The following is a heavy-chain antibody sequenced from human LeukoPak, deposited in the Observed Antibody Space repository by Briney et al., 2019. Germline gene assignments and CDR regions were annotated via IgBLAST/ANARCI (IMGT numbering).Heavy chain of an antibody. J-gene: IGHJ4*02. CDR3: ARVHSSGWATQDY. CDR2: ISGSGTTI. CDR1: GFDFGPYN. D-gene: IGHD6-19*01. Sequence: AGGSLRLSCEASGFDFGPYNMNWVRQAPGKGLERVSYISGSGTTIYYTDSVKGRFTISRDNAKNSLFLQMKSLRVEDTAMYYCARVHSSGWATQDYWGQGTLVTVSS. V-gene: IGHV3-48*01.